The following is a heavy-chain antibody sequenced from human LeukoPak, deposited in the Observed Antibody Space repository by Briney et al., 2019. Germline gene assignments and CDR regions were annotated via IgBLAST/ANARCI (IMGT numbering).Heavy chain of an antibody. Sequence: PGGSLRLPCAASGFTFSSYAMHWVRQAPGKGLEWVAVISYGGSNKYYADSVKGRFTISRDNSKNTLYLQMNSLRAEDTAVYYCARDDTIFGVVIGVDYYYYGMDVWGQGTTVTVSS. CDR1: GFTFSSYA. V-gene: IGHV3-30-3*01. D-gene: IGHD3-3*01. CDR2: ISYGGSNK. J-gene: IGHJ6*02. CDR3: ARDDTIFGVVIGVDYYYYGMDV.